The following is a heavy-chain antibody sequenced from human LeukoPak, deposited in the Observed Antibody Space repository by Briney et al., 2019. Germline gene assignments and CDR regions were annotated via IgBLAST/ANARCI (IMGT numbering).Heavy chain of an antibody. D-gene: IGHD6-19*01. CDR2: LFGSGGST. CDR1: GFTFSSYA. V-gene: IGHV3-23*01. Sequence: PGGTLRLSCAASGFTFSSYAMYWVRQAPGKGLEGGSGLFGSGGSTLYTDSVKGRFIISRDNSKNTVDLQMNSMRAEDTAVYYCAKTTTGYSSGRFPGWPVDYWGQGTLVTVSS. CDR3: AKTTTGYSSGRFPGWPVDY. J-gene: IGHJ4*02.